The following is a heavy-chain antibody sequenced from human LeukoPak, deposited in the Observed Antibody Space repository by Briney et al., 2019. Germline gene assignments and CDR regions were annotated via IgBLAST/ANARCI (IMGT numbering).Heavy chain of an antibody. CDR2: IYHSGST. CDR1: GGSISSGGYY. CDR3: ARTHDYGEYFDY. D-gene: IGHD4-17*01. J-gene: IGHJ4*02. Sequence: SQTLSLTCTVSGGSISSGGYYWSWIRQPPGKGLEWIGYIYHSGSTYYNPSLKSRVTISVDRSKNQFSLKLSSVTAADTAVFYCARTHDYGEYFDYWGQGTLVTVSS. V-gene: IGHV4-30-2*01.